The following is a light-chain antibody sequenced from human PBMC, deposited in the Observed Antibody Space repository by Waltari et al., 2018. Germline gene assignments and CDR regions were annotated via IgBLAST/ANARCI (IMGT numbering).Light chain of an antibody. V-gene: IGLV2-14*03. Sequence: QSALTQPASVSESPGQSITISCSGTSSDVGGYNYVCWYQQHPGKAPKLIIYDVAKRRWGVSNRLSGSKSGNTASLTISGLQAEDEADYYCFSYRSSSTWVFGGGTKLTVL. CDR1: SSDVGGYNY. CDR3: FSYRSSSTWV. J-gene: IGLJ3*02. CDR2: DVA.